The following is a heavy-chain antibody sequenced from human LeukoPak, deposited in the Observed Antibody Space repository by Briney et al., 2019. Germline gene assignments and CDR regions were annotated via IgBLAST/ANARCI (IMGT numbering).Heavy chain of an antibody. CDR1: GFTFSSYA. CDR2: ISYDGSNK. Sequence: GGSLRLSCAASGFTFSSYAMHWVRQAPGKGLEWVAVISYDGSNKYYADSVKGRFTISRDNSKNTLYLQMNSLRAEDTAVYYCARDMTTVDYYYGMDVWGQGTTVTVSS. J-gene: IGHJ6*02. CDR3: ARDMTTVDYYYGMDV. D-gene: IGHD4-23*01. V-gene: IGHV3-30-3*01.